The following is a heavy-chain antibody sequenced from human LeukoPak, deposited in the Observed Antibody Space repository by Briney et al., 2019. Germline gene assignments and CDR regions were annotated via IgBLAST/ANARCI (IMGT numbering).Heavy chain of an antibody. CDR1: GGSISSSSYY. D-gene: IGHD3-10*01. CDR3: YRGVPAGY. V-gene: IGHV4-39*01. Sequence: SETLSLTCTVSGGSISSSSYYWGWIRQPPGKGLEWIGSIYYSGSTYYNPSLKSRVTISVDTSKNQFSLKLSSVTAADTAVYYCYRGVPAGYWGQGTLVTVSS. CDR2: IYYSGST. J-gene: IGHJ4*02.